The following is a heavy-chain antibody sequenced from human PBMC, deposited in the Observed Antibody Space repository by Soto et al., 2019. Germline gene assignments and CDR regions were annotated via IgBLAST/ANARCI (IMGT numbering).Heavy chain of an antibody. CDR2: MNTNSGNT. J-gene: IGHJ6*03. CDR1: GYTFTSYD. D-gene: IGHD3-16*01. CDR3: ARGHYDYIWGSQRIDYMDV. Sequence: ASVKVSCKASGYTFTSYDFNWVRQATGQGIERMEWMNTNSGNTGYAQKFQGRVTMTRNTSISTAYMELSSLRSEDTAVYYCARGHYDYIWGSQRIDYMDVWGKGTTVTVSS. V-gene: IGHV1-8*01.